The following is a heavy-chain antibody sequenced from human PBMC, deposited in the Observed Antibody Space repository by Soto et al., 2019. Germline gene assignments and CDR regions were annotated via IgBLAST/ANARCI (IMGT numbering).Heavy chain of an antibody. Sequence: SVKVSCKASGYGFSNNDVSWVRHATGQGLEWMGWMNPGSGDTGYAQKFQGRVTMTRDISIATAYMELSSLRSDDTAIYYCARMETFGSLNWFDPWGQGTLVTVSS. J-gene: IGHJ5*02. V-gene: IGHV1-8*01. D-gene: IGHD3-16*01. CDR3: ARMETFGSLNWFDP. CDR2: MNPGSGDT. CDR1: GYGFSNND.